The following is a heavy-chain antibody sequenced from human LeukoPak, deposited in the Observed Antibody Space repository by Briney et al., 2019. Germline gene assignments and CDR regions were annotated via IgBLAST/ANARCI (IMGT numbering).Heavy chain of an antibody. D-gene: IGHD5-18*01. CDR2: ISWNSGNI. J-gene: IGHJ4*02. CDR3: AKDITHDTVMFSFAS. V-gene: IGHV3-9*01. Sequence: PGGSLRLSCAASGFTFDDYAMHWVRQTPRKGLEWVSGISWNSGNIGYADSVKGRFTISRDNARNSLYLQMNSLRAEDTALYYCAKDITHDTVMFSFASWGQGTLVTASS. CDR1: GFTFDDYA.